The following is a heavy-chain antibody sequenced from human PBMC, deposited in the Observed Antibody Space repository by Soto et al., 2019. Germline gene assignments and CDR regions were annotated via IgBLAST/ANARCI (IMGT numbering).Heavy chain of an antibody. J-gene: IGHJ6*02. CDR1: GYTFTSYY. Sequence: ASVKVSCKASGYTFTSYYMHWVRQAPGQGLEWMGIINPSGGSTSYAQKFQGRVTMTRDTSTSTVYMELSSLRSEDTALYYCAKDMGYCISTSCYGSYYYYYYGMDVWGQGTTVTVSS. CDR3: AKDMGYCISTSCYGSYYYYYYGMDV. D-gene: IGHD2-2*01. V-gene: IGHV1-46*01. CDR2: INPSGGST.